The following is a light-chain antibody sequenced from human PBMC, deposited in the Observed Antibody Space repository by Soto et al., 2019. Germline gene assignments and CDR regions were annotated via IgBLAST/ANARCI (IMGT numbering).Light chain of an antibody. V-gene: IGKV3-20*01. Sequence: ELVLMQSPSTLSLSPGERATLSCRASQSVSSTFLSWYQQKPGQAPRLLIFDASSRATGIPDRFSGSGSGTDFTLTISRLEPEDFAVYFCQQYGNSPYTFGQGTKLEI. CDR3: QQYGNSPYT. CDR1: QSVSSTF. CDR2: DAS. J-gene: IGKJ2*01.